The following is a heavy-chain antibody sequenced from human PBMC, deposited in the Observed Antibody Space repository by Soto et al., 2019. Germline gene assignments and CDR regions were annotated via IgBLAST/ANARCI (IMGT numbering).Heavy chain of an antibody. CDR2: ITSGRTYI. CDR3: ARGEYSSAFEY. J-gene: IGHJ4*02. Sequence: GGSLRLSCAASVFTFTAYSMNLVRQALGKGLERVYTITSGRTYIYYADSVKGRVTISRDNAKKLLYLQLTTLRAEDTAVYYCARGEYSSAFEYSGQGAMVTVSS. D-gene: IGHD6-19*01. V-gene: IGHV3-21*01. CDR1: VFTFTAYS.